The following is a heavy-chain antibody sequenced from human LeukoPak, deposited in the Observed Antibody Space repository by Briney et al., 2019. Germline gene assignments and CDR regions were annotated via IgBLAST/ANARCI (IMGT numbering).Heavy chain of an antibody. CDR2: ISWNSGSI. CDR3: AKQERRGSFDY. J-gene: IGHJ4*02. D-gene: IGHD1-26*01. Sequence: GRSLRLSCAAPGFPFDDYAMHWVRQAPGKGLEWVSGISWNSGSIGYADSVKGRFTISRDNAKNSLYLQMNSLRAEDTALYYCAKQERRGSFDYWGQGTLVTVSS. V-gene: IGHV3-9*01. CDR1: GFPFDDYA.